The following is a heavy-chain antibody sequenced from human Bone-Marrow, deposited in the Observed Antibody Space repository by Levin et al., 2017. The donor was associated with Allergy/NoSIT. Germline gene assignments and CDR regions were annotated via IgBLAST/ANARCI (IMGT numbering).Heavy chain of an antibody. CDR1: GYAFSTFG. V-gene: IGHV1-18*01. J-gene: IGHJ4*02. CDR3: AGGPSTTYSRYFDY. CDR2: INAYNGNT. Sequence: ASVKVSCRTSGYAFSTFGFTWVRQAPGQGLEWVGWINAYNGNTVYGKKFQGRVTLTTDTSTSTAYMDLRSLRSDDTAVYYWAGGPSTTYSRYFDYWGQGSLVTVSS. D-gene: IGHD2-21*01.